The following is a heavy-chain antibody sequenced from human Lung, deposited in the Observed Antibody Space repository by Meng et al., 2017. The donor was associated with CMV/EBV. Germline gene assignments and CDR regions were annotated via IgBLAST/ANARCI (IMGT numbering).Heavy chain of an antibody. CDR1: WFSPITDGLG. Sequence: FSWFSPITDGLGVGLIRQRPGKALEWFAIIYWNDDKRYRPSLRNRLTVTKDTSKNQVVLTMTNMDPVDTATYYCAHRIFWSGYYDYWGQGILVTVSS. CDR2: IYWNDDK. CDR3: AHRIFWSGYYDY. D-gene: IGHD3-3*01. V-gene: IGHV2-5*01. J-gene: IGHJ4*02.